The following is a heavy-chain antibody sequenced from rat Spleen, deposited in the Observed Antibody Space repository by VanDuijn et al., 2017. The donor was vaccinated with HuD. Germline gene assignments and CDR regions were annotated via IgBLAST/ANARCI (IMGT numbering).Heavy chain of an antibody. J-gene: IGHJ3*01. V-gene: IGHV5-31*01. CDR3: TRDRGFGVPNWFAY. CDR1: GFTFNNYW. Sequence: EVQLVESDGGLVQPGRSLKLSCVASGFTFNNYWMTWIRQAPGKGLEWVASITNTGGSTYYPDSVKGRFTISRDNAKSTLYLQMNSLRSEDTATYYCTRDRGFGVPNWFAYWGQGTLVTVSS. CDR2: ITNTGGST. D-gene: IGHD4-3*01.